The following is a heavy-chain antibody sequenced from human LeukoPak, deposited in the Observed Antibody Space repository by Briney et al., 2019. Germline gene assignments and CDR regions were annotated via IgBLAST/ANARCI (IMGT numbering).Heavy chain of an antibody. Sequence: GGSLRLSCAASGFTFSSYSMNWVRQAPGRGLEWVSYISSSSSCIYYADSVKGRFTISRDNAKNSLYLQMNSLRAEDTAIYYCAKNGDRGAYCSGGSCYPYFYYYMDVWGKGTTVTISS. CDR2: ISSSSSCI. V-gene: IGHV3-21*05. CDR3: AKNGDRGAYCSGGSCYPYFYYYMDV. CDR1: GFTFSSYS. D-gene: IGHD2-15*01. J-gene: IGHJ6*03.